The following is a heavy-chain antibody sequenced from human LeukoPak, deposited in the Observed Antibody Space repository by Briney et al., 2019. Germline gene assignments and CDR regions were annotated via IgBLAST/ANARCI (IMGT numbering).Heavy chain of an antibody. CDR1: GFSLSTNGMC. Sequence: SGPALVKPTQTLTLTCTFSGFSLSTNGMCVSRIRQPPGKALEWLARIDWDYDKYYSTSLKTRLTISKDTSENQVVLTMTNMDPVDTATYYCARTYGTAAAAPFDYWGQGTLVTVSS. J-gene: IGHJ4*02. V-gene: IGHV2-70*11. CDR2: IDWDYDK. D-gene: IGHD6-13*01. CDR3: ARTYGTAAAAPFDY.